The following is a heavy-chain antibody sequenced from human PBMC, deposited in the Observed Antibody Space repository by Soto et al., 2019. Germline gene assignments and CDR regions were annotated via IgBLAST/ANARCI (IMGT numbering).Heavy chain of an antibody. CDR1: GYSFTDYY. D-gene: IGHD2-2*03. V-gene: IGHV1-2*02. CDR3: ARGGYCDTVNCYEGYCYGMDV. J-gene: IGHJ6*02. CDR2: INPNSGGT. Sequence: QVQMVQSGAEVKKPGASVRVSCKTSGYSFTDYYIHWVRQAPVQGLEWMGWINPNSGGTNYARKIQGRVTVNRDMTINTAYMELSSRTSDDTAVFHCARGGYCDTVNCYEGYCYGMDVWGQGTTVSVSS.